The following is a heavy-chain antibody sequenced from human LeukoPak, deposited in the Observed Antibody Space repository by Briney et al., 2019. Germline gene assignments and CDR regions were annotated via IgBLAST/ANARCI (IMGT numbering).Heavy chain of an antibody. CDR1: GFAFSSHW. CDR2: VNREGSET. V-gene: IGHV3-7*01. Sequence: PGGALRLSCAASGFAFSSHWMNWVRQAPGKGLQWVSNVNREGSETNYVDSVKGRFTISRDNAKNSLYLQMNSLRVEDTAVYYCARDGVPGGRDVWGQGTTVTVS. CDR3: ARDGVPGGRDV. J-gene: IGHJ6*02. D-gene: IGHD3-16*01.